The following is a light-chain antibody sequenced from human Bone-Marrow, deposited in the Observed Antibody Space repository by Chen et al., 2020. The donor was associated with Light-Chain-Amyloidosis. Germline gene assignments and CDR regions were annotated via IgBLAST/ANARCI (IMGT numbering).Light chain of an antibody. Sequence: DIVMTQSPDSLTLSLGERATINCKSSQSVLYSSNNKNYLAWYQQKQGQPPNLLIYWASTRKSGVPDRFSGSGSGTEFTHTISSLQAEDVAVYYCHQYYSPDSFGQGTKLEIK. CDR3: HQYYSPDS. J-gene: IGKJ2*03. CDR1: QSVLYSSNNKNY. V-gene: IGKV4-1*01. CDR2: WAS.